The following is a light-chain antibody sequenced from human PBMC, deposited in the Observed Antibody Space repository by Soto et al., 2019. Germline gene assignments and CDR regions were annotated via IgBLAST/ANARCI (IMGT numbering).Light chain of an antibody. J-gene: IGKJ2*01. V-gene: IGKV3-20*01. CDR3: QQYGSSSYT. Sequence: EIVLTQSPGTLSLSPGERATLSCRASQSVSSSYLAWYQQKPGQAPRLLIYSASSRATGIPDRFSGSGSGTDLTLTISRLEPEDFAVYYCQQYGSSSYTFGQGTKLEIK. CDR1: QSVSSSY. CDR2: SAS.